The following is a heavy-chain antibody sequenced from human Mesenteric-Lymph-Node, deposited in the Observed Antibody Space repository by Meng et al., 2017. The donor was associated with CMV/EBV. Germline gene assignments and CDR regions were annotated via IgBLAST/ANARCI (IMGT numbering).Heavy chain of an antibody. Sequence: TVSAGSISSVGYYWSWIRPHPGKGLEWIGYIYYSGSTYYTPSLKSRVTISVDTSKNQFSLKLSSVTAADTAVYYCARDRVLGSGFDPWGQGTLVTVSS. J-gene: IGHJ5*02. D-gene: IGHD3-3*02. V-gene: IGHV4-31*03. CDR2: IYYSGST. CDR1: AGSISSVGYY. CDR3: ARDRVLGSGFDP.